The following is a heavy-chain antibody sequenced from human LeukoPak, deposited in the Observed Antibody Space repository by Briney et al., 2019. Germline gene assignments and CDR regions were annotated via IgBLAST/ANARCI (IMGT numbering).Heavy chain of an antibody. CDR1: GFSFSSYT. J-gene: IGHJ4*02. D-gene: IGHD3-9*01. CDR3: ARGGARYLDS. Sequence: GGSLRLFCVASGFSFSSYTMSWVRQAPGKGLEWLAKMKEDGSDIHYVDSVKGRFTICRDNAKNSLCLQMSSLRVEDTAVYYCARGGARYLDSWGQGILVTVSS. CDR2: MKEDGSDI. V-gene: IGHV3-7*01.